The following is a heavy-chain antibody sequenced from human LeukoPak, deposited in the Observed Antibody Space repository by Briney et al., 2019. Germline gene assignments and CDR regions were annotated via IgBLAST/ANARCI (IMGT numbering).Heavy chain of an antibody. CDR1: GFTFSSYS. J-gene: IGHJ5*02. CDR3: ARGDTAMARREHWFDP. V-gene: IGHV3-21*01. D-gene: IGHD5-18*01. CDR2: ISSSSSYI. Sequence: GGSLRLSCAASGFTFSSYSMNWVRQAPGKGLEWVSSISSSSSYIYYADSVKGRFTISRDNAKNSLYLQMNSLRAEDTAVYYCARGDTAMARREHWFDPWGQGTLVTVSS.